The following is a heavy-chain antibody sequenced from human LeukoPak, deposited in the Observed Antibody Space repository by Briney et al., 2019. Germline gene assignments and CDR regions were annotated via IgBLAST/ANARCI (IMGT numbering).Heavy chain of an antibody. CDR2: TTYSGGT. V-gene: IGHV4-59*01. CDR3: ARGAGWWSH. Sequence: PSETLSLTRTVSGGPMNSYYWSWLRQPPGEGPEWIGYTTYSGGTNYNPSLKSRVTISVDTSKNHFSLKLSSVTAADTAVYYCARGAGWWSHWGQGTLVTVSS. J-gene: IGHJ4*02. CDR1: GGPMNSYY. D-gene: IGHD6-19*01.